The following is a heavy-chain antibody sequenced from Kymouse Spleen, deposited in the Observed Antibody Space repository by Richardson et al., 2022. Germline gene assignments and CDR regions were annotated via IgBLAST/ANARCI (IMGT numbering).Heavy chain of an antibody. V-gene: IGHV3-73*02. Sequence: EVQLVESGGGLVQPGGSLKLSCAASGFTFSGSAMHWVRQASGKGLEWVGRIRSKANSYATAYAASVKGRFTISRDDSKNTAYLQMNSLKTEDTAVYYCTRHLVLLWFGELL*P*LVRPLGPGNPGHRLL. J-gene: IGHJ5*02. CDR1: GFTFSGSA. D-gene: IGHD3-10*01. CDR3: TRHLVLLWFGELL*P*LVRP. CDR2: IRSKANSYAT.